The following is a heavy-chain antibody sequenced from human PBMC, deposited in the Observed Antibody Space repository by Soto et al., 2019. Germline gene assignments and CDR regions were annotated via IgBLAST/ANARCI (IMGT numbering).Heavy chain of an antibody. CDR1: GFTFSSYG. J-gene: IGHJ4*02. V-gene: IGHV3-33*01. CDR3: AREDYYGDYARMDY. D-gene: IGHD4-17*01. Sequence: QVQLVESGGGVVQPGRSLRLSCAASGFTFSSYGMHWVRQAPGKGLEWVAVIWYDGSNKYYADSVKGRFTISRDNSKNTLYVQMNSLRAENTAVYYCAREDYYGDYARMDYWGQGTLVIVSS. CDR2: IWYDGSNK.